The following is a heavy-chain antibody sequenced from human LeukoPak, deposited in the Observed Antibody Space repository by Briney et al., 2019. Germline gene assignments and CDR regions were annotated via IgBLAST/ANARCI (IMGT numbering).Heavy chain of an antibody. CDR1: GDSISSSNCY. J-gene: IGHJ4*02. D-gene: IGHD3-10*01. Sequence: PSETLSLTCTVSGDSISSSNCYWAWIRQPPGKGLEWIGSIYFSGGTYYNASLKSRVTISVDTSKNQFSLKLSSVTAADTAVYYCARQTGSGLFSLPGGQGTLVTVSS. CDR3: ARQTGSGLFSLP. CDR2: IYFSGGT. V-gene: IGHV4-39*01.